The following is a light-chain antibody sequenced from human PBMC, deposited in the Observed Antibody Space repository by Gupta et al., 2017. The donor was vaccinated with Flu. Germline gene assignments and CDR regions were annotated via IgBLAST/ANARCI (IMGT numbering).Light chain of an antibody. Sequence: PSTLSASVRDRVTITCLAIQTISSWFASFLQKPWKAPKPLIYKASNLEDGVPSRFSGRGSGTEFTLTISSRQPDDFATYYFQQYNSYSWTFGQGTRVEIK. CDR2: KAS. CDR3: QQYNSYSWT. J-gene: IGKJ1*01. V-gene: IGKV1-5*03. CDR1: QTISSW.